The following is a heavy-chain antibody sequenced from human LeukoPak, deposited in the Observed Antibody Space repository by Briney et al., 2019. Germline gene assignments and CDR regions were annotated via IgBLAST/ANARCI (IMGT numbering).Heavy chain of an antibody. Sequence: GGSLRLSCVGSGFTFSRYDVHWVCQAPGKGLEWVAVTSDDGKKKIYADSVKGRFTISRDNSKSTLYLQMSSLRAEDTALYYCARAAAETGAFRDNWFDPWGQGTLVTVSS. CDR3: ARAAAETGAFRDNWFDP. D-gene: IGHD6-13*01. J-gene: IGHJ5*02. CDR2: TSDDGKKK. V-gene: IGHV3-30*04. CDR1: GFTFSRYD.